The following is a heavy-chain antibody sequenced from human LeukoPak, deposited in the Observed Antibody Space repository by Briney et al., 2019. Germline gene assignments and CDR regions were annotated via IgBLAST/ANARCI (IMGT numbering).Heavy chain of an antibody. CDR1: GGTFSSYA. Sequence: ASVKVSCKSSGGTFSSYAISWVRQAPGQGLEWMGGIIPIFGTANYAQKFQGRVTITADESTSTAYMELSSLRSEDTAVYYCARDSSSPLLGGGYWGQGTLGTVSS. CDR3: ARDSSSPLLGGGY. J-gene: IGHJ4*02. V-gene: IGHV1-69*13. CDR2: IIPIFGTA. D-gene: IGHD6-13*01.